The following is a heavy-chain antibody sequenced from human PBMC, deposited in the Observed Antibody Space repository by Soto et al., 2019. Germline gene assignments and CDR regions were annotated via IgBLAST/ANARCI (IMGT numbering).Heavy chain of an antibody. Sequence: PGGSLRLSCAASGFSFRTYAMSWVRQAPGKGLEWVSAINSRGTASYYADSVKGRFTISRDNSKNTLYLQMNSLKAEDTALYYCAKDIWIAVAGTCNWGQGTLVTVS. CDR2: INSRGTAS. CDR3: AKDIWIAVAGTCN. CDR1: GFSFRTYA. V-gene: IGHV3-23*05. J-gene: IGHJ4*02. D-gene: IGHD6-19*01.